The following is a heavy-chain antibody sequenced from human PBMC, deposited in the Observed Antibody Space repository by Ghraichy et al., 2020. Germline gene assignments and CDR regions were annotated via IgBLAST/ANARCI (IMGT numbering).Heavy chain of an antibody. Sequence: SVKVSCKASGGTFSSYAISWVRQAPGQGLEWMGGIIPIFGTANYAQKFQGRVTITADKSTSTAYMELSSLRSEDTAVYYCASMTTVVTPDPVYYYGMDVWGQGTTVTVSS. D-gene: IGHD4-23*01. CDR3: ASMTTVVTPDPVYYYGMDV. CDR1: GGTFSSYA. J-gene: IGHJ6*02. CDR2: IIPIFGTA. V-gene: IGHV1-69*06.